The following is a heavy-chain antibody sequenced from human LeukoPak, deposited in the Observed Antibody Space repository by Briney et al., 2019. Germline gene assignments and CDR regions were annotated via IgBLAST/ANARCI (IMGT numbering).Heavy chain of an antibody. V-gene: IGHV3-53*01. D-gene: IGHD3-22*01. J-gene: IGHJ2*01. CDR1: GFTVSSNY. Sequence: PGTSLRLSCAASGFTVSSNYMSWVRQAPGKGLEWVSVIYSGVSTYYADSVKGRFTISRDNSKNTLYLQMNSLRAEDTALYYCARDRRYYDSSGYYFHWYFDLWGRGTLVTVSS. CDR3: ARDRRYYDSSGYYFHWYFDL. CDR2: IYSGVST.